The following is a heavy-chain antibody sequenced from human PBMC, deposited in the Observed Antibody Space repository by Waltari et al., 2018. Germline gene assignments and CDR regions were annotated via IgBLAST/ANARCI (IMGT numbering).Heavy chain of an antibody. CDR1: GGTFSSYA. CDR3: ARVVYSSSWYAPFDY. D-gene: IGHD6-13*01. Sequence: QVQLVQSGAEVKKPGSSVKVSCKASGGTFSSYAIRWVRQAPGQGREWMGGIIPIFGTANYEQKFQGRVTITADESTSTAYMELSSLRSEDTAVYYCARVVYSSSWYAPFDYWGQGTLVTVSS. J-gene: IGHJ4*02. V-gene: IGHV1-69*01. CDR2: IIPIFGTA.